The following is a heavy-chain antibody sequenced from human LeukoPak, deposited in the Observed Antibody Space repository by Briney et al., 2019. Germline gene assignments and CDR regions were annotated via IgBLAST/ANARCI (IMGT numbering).Heavy chain of an antibody. CDR1: GGSISSYY. CDR3: ARDTWKAYFDSGTYQTTYYGMDF. Sequence: PSETLSLTCTVSGGSISSYYWSWIRQPPGKGLEWIGYIYYSGSTSYNPSLKSRVTISVDTSKNRFSLKLSSVTAADTAVYYCARDTWKAYFDSGTYQTTYYGMDFWGQGTTVTVSS. CDR2: IYYSGST. D-gene: IGHD3-10*01. V-gene: IGHV4-59*12. J-gene: IGHJ6*02.